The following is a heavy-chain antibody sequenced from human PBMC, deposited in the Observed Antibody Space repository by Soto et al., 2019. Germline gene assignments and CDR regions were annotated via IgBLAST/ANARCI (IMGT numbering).Heavy chain of an antibody. V-gene: IGHV4-59*01. J-gene: IGHJ5*02. D-gene: IGHD3-10*01. CDR2: IYYSGST. Sequence: SETLSLTCTVSGGSISSYYWSWIRQPPGKGLEWIGYIYYSGSTNYNPSLKSRVTISVDTSKNQFSLKLSSVTAADTAVYYCARGTGRGRPRKFDPWGQGTLVTVSS. CDR3: ARGTGRGRPRKFDP. CDR1: GGSISSYY.